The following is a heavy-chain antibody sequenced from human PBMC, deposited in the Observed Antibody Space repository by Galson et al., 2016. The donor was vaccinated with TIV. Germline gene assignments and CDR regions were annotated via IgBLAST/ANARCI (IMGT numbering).Heavy chain of an antibody. D-gene: IGHD3-3*01. CDR1: GFPFSSYT. CDR2: KSYDGCNE. J-gene: IGHJ1*01. V-gene: IGHV3-30*04. CDR3: ARDGHDSRCGGANTRDD. Sequence: SLRLSCAASGFPFSSYTMHWVRQAPGKGLEWVAIKSYDGCNEYYADSVKGRFTISRDNSKNTLSLQMDSLRIEDTAVYYCARDGHDSRCGGANTRDDWGHGTLVTVSS.